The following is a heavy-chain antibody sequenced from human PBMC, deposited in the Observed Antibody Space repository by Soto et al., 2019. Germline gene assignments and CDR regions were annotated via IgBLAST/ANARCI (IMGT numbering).Heavy chain of an antibody. CDR1: GFTFSSYN. Sequence: EVQLVESGGGLVKPGGSLRLSCAASGFTFSSYNMNWVRQAPGKGLEWVSSISSSSSYIYYADSVKGRFTISGDNAKNALYLEMNSLRAEDTAVYYCASTRRGGYNNYCDYYGMDVWGQGTTVTVSS. CDR3: ASTRRGGYNNYCDYYGMDV. V-gene: IGHV3-21*06. J-gene: IGHJ6*02. D-gene: IGHD5-12*01. CDR2: ISSSSSYI.